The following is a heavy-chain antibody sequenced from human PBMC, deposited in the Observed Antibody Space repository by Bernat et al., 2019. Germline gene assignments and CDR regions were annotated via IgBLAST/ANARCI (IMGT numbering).Heavy chain of an antibody. CDR2: ISSSGSTI. D-gene: IGHD5-18*01. CDR1: GFTFSSYS. J-gene: IGHJ4*02. CDR3: ARARGYSYGYEDY. V-gene: IGHV3-48*01. Sequence: EVQLVESGGGLVQPGESLRLSYAVSGFTFSSYSMNWVRQAPGKGLEWVSYISSSGSTIDYADSVKGRFTVSRDNAKNSLYLQVNSLRAEDTAVYYCARARGYSYGYEDYWGQGTLVTVSS.